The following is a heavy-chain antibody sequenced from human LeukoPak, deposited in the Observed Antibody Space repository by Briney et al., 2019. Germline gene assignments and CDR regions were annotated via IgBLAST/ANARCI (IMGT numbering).Heavy chain of an antibody. Sequence: PGGSLRLSCAASGFTFSTYSMNWVRQAPGKGLEWVSYISSSSTRYYADSVKGRFTISRDNAKNSLYLQMNSLRDEDTAVYYCARDLLGEMATDDYWGQGTLVTVSS. D-gene: IGHD5-24*01. CDR1: GFTFSTYS. CDR3: ARDLLGEMATDDY. V-gene: IGHV3-48*02. J-gene: IGHJ4*02. CDR2: ISSSSTR.